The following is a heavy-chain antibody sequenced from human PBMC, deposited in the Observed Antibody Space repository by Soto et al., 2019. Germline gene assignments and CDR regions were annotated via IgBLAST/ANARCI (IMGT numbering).Heavy chain of an antibody. CDR1: GFTFTSSA. V-gene: IGHV1-58*01. Sequence: GASVKVSCKASGFTFTSSAVQWVRQARGQRLEWIGWIVVGSGNTNYAQKFQERVTITRDMSTSTAYMELSSLRSEDTAVYYCAADGGPLLRYYSYGMDVWGQGTTVTVSS. J-gene: IGHJ6*02. CDR3: AADGGPLLRYYSYGMDV. D-gene: IGHD2-15*01. CDR2: IVVGSGNT.